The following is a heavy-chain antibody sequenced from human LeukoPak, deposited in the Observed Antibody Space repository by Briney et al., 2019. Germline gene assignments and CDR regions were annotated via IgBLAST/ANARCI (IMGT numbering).Heavy chain of an antibody. Sequence: SETLSLTCAVYGGSFSGYYWSRIRQPQGKGLEWIGEINHSGSTNYNPSLKSRVTISVDTSKNQFSLKLSSVTAADTAVYCCARGGYCSGGSCPLVFDYWGQGTLVTVSS. D-gene: IGHD2-15*01. J-gene: IGHJ4*02. CDR1: GGSFSGYY. V-gene: IGHV4-34*01. CDR3: ARGGYCSGGSCPLVFDY. CDR2: INHSGST.